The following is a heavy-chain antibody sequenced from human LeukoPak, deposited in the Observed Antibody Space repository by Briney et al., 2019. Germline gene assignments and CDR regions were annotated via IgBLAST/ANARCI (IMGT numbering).Heavy chain of an antibody. V-gene: IGHV3-21*01. D-gene: IGHD4-17*01. J-gene: IGHJ3*02. CDR2: ISSRSSYI. Sequence: GGSLRLSCAASGFTFSSYSMRWVRQAPGKGLGWVSSISSRSSYIYYGDSVKGRFTISRDNANNSLYLQMNSLRAEDTAVYYCARVYWAGLTGTDAFDIWGQGTMVTVSS. CDR3: ARVYWAGLTGTDAFDI. CDR1: GFTFSSYS.